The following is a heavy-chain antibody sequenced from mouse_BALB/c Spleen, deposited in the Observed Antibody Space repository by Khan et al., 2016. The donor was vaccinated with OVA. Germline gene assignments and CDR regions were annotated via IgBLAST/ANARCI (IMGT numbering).Heavy chain of an antibody. CDR3: ARFHDGYYYNVDY. D-gene: IGHD2-3*01. J-gene: IGHJ4*01. CDR1: GFALTSYG. CDR2: IWADGST. Sequence: VELVESGPGLVAPSQSLSITCTVSGFALTSYGVHWVRQPPGKGLEWLGVIWADGSTNYNSALMSRLTISKDNSKSQVFLKMNSLQTDDTAMYYCARFHDGYYYNVDYWGQGTSVTVSS. V-gene: IGHV2-9*02.